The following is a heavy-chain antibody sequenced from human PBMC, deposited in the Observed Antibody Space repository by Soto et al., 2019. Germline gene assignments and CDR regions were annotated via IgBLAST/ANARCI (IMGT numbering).Heavy chain of an antibody. CDR3: ARAVSFNGGTFDS. V-gene: IGHV1-69*02. CDR1: GGTFSSYT. Sequence: QVQLVQSGAGVKKPGSSVKVSCKASGGTFSSYTISWVRQAPGQGLEWMGRIIPILGIANYAQKFQGRVTITADKSTSTAYMELTSLRSEATAVYYCARAVSFNGGTFDSWGQGTMVTVSS. CDR2: IIPILGIA. D-gene: IGHD3-3*02. J-gene: IGHJ4*02.